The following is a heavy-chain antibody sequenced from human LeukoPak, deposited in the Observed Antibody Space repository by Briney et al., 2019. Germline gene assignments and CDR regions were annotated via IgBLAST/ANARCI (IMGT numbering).Heavy chain of an antibody. D-gene: IGHD6-19*01. J-gene: IGHJ4*02. CDR3: ARGPLYSSGWDLGY. V-gene: IGHV1-18*01. CDR2: ISAYNGNS. Sequence: EASVKVSCKASGYTFTSYGISWVRQAPGQGLEWMGWISAYNGNSNYAQKLQGWVTMTRDTSISTAYMELSRLRSDDTAVYYCARGPLYSSGWDLGYWGQGTLVTVSS. CDR1: GYTFTSYG.